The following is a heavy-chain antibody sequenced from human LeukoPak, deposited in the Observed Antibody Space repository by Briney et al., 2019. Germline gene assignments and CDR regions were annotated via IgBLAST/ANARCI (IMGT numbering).Heavy chain of an antibody. CDR1: GGSISSGGYY. V-gene: IGHV4-30-2*01. Sequence: SQTLSLTCTVSGGSISSGGYYWSWIRQPPGKGLEWIGYIYHSGSTYYNPSLKSRVTISVDRSKNQFSLKLSSVTAADTAVYYCARFSPERYDSSGYYYARTMNFDYWGQGTLVTVSS. D-gene: IGHD3-22*01. CDR3: ARFSPERYDSSGYYYARTMNFDY. J-gene: IGHJ4*02. CDR2: IYHSGST.